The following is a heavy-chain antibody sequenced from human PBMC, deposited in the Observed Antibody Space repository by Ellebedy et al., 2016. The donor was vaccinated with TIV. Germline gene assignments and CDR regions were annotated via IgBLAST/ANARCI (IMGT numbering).Heavy chain of an antibody. CDR3: ARDEPGRQQPYYYYGMDV. CDR2: ISAYNGNT. J-gene: IGHJ6*02. D-gene: IGHD1-14*01. V-gene: IGHV1-18*04. Sequence: ASVKVSXXASGYTFTSYGISWVRQAPGQGLEWMGWISAYNGNTNYAQKLQGRVTMTTDTSTSTAYMELRSLRSDDTAVYYCARDEPGRQQPYYYYGMDVWGQGTTVTVSS. CDR1: GYTFTSYG.